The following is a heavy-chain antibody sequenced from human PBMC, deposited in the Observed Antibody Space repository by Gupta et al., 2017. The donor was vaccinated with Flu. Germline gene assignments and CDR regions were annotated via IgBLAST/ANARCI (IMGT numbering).Heavy chain of an antibody. D-gene: IGHD3-16*02. CDR3: ATSRSFDY. CDR2: TNCDGSST. Sequence: EVQLVESGGGLVQPGGSLRLTCAASGFTFSSYWMHWVRQAAGKGLVWVSGTNCDGSSTTYADSVKVRFTVSRDNAHITLYLQMNTLRVEDTAVYYCATSRSFDYWGQGTLVTVSS. V-gene: IGHV3-74*01. J-gene: IGHJ4*02. CDR1: GFTFSSYW.